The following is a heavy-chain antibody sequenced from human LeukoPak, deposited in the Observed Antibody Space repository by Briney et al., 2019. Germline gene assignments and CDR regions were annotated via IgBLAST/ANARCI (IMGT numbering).Heavy chain of an antibody. Sequence: PGGSLRLSCAASGFTFSSYSMNWVRQAPGKGLEWVSYISSSSSTIYYSDSVKGRFTISRDNAKNSLYLQMNSLRAEDTAVYYCARDAKQLLRVPLDYWGQGTLVTVSS. J-gene: IGHJ4*02. CDR3: ARDAKQLLRVPLDY. CDR1: GFTFSSYS. D-gene: IGHD2-2*01. CDR2: ISSSSSTI. V-gene: IGHV3-48*04.